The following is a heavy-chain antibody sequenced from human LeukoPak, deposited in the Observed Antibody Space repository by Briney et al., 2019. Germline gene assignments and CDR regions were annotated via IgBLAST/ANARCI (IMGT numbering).Heavy chain of an antibody. CDR3: ARGVVPAAIGWFDP. V-gene: IGHV1-69*01. D-gene: IGHD2-2*01. CDR2: IIPIFGTA. J-gene: IGHJ5*02. Sequence: SVKVSCKASGGTFSSYAISWVRQAPGQGLEWMGGIIPIFGTANYEQKFQGRVTITADESTSTAYMELSSLRSEDTAVYYCARGVVPAAIGWFDPWGQGTLVTVSS. CDR1: GGTFSSYA.